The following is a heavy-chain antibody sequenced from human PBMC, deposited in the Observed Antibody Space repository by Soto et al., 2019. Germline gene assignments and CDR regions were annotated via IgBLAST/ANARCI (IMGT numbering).Heavy chain of an antibody. D-gene: IGHD3-10*01. CDR3: AKFGGSVWELYLFEY. CDR2: ISYSGRT. J-gene: IGHJ4*02. CDR1: GGSVSSVSFY. V-gene: IGHV4-61*01. Sequence: SGTLSLTCTVSGGSVSSVSFYLNWIRQAPGKGLEWIGNISYSGRTNYNPSLKSRVIMSLSTSKNQFSLKLTSVTAADTAIYYCAKFGGSVWELYLFEYWGQG.